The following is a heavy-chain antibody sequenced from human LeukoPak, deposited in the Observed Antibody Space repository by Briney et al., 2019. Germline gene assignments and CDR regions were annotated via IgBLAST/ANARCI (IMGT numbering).Heavy chain of an antibody. Sequence: GGSLRLSCAAPGFPFNYYNIHWVRQAPGKGLEWVSSISSSSSYIYYADSVKGRFTISRDNAKNSLYLQMNSLRAEDTAVYYCARDRITTTEMDAFDIWGQGTMVTVSS. V-gene: IGHV3-21*01. J-gene: IGHJ3*02. D-gene: IGHD3-16*01. CDR2: ISSSSSYI. CDR3: ARDRITTTEMDAFDI. CDR1: GFPFNYYN.